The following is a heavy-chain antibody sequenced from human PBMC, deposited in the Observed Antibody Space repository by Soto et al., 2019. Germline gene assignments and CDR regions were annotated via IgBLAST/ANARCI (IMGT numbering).Heavy chain of an antibody. CDR2: IYYSGST. CDR1: GGSISSGGYY. J-gene: IGHJ6*02. Sequence: SETLSLTCTVSGGSISSGGYYWSWIRQHPGKGLEWIGYIYYSGSTYYNPSLKSRVTISVDTSKNQFSLKLSSVTAADTAVYYCARDRRGDIVLVPAGYYYYYYGMDVWGQGTTVTVSS. D-gene: IGHD2-2*01. V-gene: IGHV4-30-4*08. CDR3: ARDRRGDIVLVPAGYYYYYYGMDV.